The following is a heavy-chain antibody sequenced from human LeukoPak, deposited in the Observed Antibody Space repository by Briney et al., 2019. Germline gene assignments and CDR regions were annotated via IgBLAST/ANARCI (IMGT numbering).Heavy chain of an antibody. CDR3: AKVVGRDFDY. CDR1: GFSFSSYA. D-gene: IGHD1-26*01. J-gene: IGHJ4*02. Sequence: GESLRLSCAASGFSFSSYAMSWVRPAPGKGLEWVSAISGIGGSTYYADSVKGRFTISRDNSKNTLYLQMNSLRAEDTAVYYCAKVVGRDFDYWGQGTLVTVSS. CDR2: ISGIGGST. V-gene: IGHV3-23*01.